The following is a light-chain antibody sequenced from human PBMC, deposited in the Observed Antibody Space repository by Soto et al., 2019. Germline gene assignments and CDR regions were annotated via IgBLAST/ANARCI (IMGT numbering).Light chain of an antibody. CDR2: GAS. J-gene: IGKJ1*01. CDR1: QSVSSSY. CDR3: QQYGSSPRT. Sequence: EIALTQSPGTLCLSPGERATLSCLASQSVSSSYLAWYQQKPGQAPRLLIYGASNRATGIPDRFSGSGSGTDFTLTISRLEPEDFAVYYCQQYGSSPRTFGQGTKVDIK. V-gene: IGKV3-20*01.